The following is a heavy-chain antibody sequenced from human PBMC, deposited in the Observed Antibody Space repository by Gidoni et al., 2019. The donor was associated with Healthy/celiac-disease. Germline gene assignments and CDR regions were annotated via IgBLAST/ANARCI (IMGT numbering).Heavy chain of an antibody. J-gene: IGHJ4*02. CDR1: GFTVSSNY. CDR3: AREVSGYDSSGYYYFDY. V-gene: IGHV3-53*04. D-gene: IGHD3-22*01. CDR2: IYSGGST. Sequence: EVQLVESGGGLVQPGGSLRPSCAASGFTVSSNYMSWVRQAPGKGLEWVSVIYSGGSTYYADSVKGRFTISRHNSKNTLYLQMNSLRAEDTAVYYCAREVSGYDSSGYYYFDYWGQGTLVTVSS.